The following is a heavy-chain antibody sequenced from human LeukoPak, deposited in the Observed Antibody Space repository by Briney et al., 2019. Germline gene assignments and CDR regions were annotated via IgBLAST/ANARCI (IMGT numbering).Heavy chain of an antibody. CDR3: AKAIMVRAFGAFDI. J-gene: IGHJ3*02. CDR2: ISYDGSNK. Sequence: GGSLRLSCAASGFTFSNYGMHWVRQAPGKGREGVAVISYDGSNKYYADSVKGRFTISRDNSKNALYLQMNSLRAEDTPVYYCAKAIMVRAFGAFDIWGQGTMLTVSS. V-gene: IGHV3-30*18. D-gene: IGHD3-10*01. CDR1: GFTFSNYG.